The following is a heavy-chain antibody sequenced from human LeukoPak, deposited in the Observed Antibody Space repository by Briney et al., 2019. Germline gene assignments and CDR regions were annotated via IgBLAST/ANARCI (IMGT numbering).Heavy chain of an antibody. CDR2: INPSGGST. D-gene: IGHD5-18*01. CDR3: ARSRGGYSYGYGQNWFDP. V-gene: IGHV1-46*01. CDR1: GYTFTSYY. J-gene: IGHJ5*02. Sequence: ASVKVSCKASGYTFTSYYMHWVRQAPGQGLEWMGIINPSGGSTSYAQKFQGRVTMTRDTSTSTVYMELSRLRSEDTAVYYCARSRGGYSYGYGQNWFDPWGQGTLVTVSS.